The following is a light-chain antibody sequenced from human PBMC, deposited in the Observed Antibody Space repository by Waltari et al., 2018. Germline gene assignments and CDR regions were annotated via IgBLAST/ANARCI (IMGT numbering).Light chain of an antibody. CDR1: HRLTKRY. CDR3: QQYGSSVLYT. J-gene: IGKJ2*01. Sequence: VLTQSPGTLSLSPGERATVYRRSSHRLTKRYLAWYQQKPGQAPRLLIYGASSRSAGIPDRFSGSGSGTDFTLTISRLEPDDPAVYYCQQYGSSVLYTFGQGTKLEIK. CDR2: GAS. V-gene: IGKV3-20*01.